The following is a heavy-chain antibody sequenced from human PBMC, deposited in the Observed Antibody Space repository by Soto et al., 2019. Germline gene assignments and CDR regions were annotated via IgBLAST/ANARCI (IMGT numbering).Heavy chain of an antibody. Sequence: QVQLVQSGAEVKKPGSSVKVSCKASGGTFSSYAISWVRQAPGQGLEWMGGIIPIFVTANYAQKFQGRVTIAADESTGTAYMERRSLRAADTAVYYCARGHIAAAGSEGDYYYCCGMDVWGQGTTVTVSS. CDR2: IIPIFVTA. CDR3: ARGHIAAAGSEGDYYYCCGMDV. D-gene: IGHD6-13*01. CDR1: GGTFSSYA. V-gene: IGHV1-69*12. J-gene: IGHJ6*02.